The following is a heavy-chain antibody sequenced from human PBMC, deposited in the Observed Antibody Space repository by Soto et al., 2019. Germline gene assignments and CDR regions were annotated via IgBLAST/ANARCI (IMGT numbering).Heavy chain of an antibody. Sequence: ASVKVSCKASGYTFTSYYMHWVRQAPGQGLEWMGIINPSGGSTSYAQKFQGRVTMTRDTSTSTVYMELSSLRSEDTAVYDCARVREMATIGYYYGMDVWGQGTTVTVSS. CDR2: INPSGGST. CDR3: ARVREMATIGYYYGMDV. V-gene: IGHV1-46*01. D-gene: IGHD5-12*01. CDR1: GYTFTSYY. J-gene: IGHJ6*02.